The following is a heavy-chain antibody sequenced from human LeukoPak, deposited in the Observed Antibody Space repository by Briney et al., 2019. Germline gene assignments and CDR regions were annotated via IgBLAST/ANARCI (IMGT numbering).Heavy chain of an antibody. D-gene: IGHD5/OR15-5a*01. J-gene: IGHJ4*02. CDR1: GFTFSSYA. CDR3: ARGNIVSTITEVDY. CDR2: ISYDGSNK. Sequence: GGSLRLSCAASGFTFSSYAMHWVRQAPGKGPEWVAVISYDGSNKYYADSVKGRFTISRDNSKNTLYLQMNSLRSEDTAVYYCARGNIVSTITEVDYWGQGTLVTVSS. V-gene: IGHV3-30*04.